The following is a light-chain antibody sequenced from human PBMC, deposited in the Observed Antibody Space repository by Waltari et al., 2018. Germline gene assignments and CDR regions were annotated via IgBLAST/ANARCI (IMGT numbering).Light chain of an antibody. Sequence: DIQMTQSTSSLSASVGDRVTITCRASQSISSYLSWYQLKPGKAPKLLIYAASRLQSGVPSRFSGSGSGTDFTLTISSLQPEDFATYYCQQSYSTLMYTFGQGTKLEIK. CDR3: QQSYSTLMYT. J-gene: IGKJ2*01. CDR1: QSISSY. CDR2: AAS. V-gene: IGKV1-39*01.